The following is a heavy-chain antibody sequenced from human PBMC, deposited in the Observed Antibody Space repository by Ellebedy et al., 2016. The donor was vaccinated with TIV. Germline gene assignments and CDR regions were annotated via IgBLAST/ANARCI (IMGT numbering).Heavy chain of an antibody. Sequence: GGSLRLSXAASGFTFSDYIMHWVRQAPGKGLEWVAAISLDESGHYYADSVQGRFTISRDNFKNTLYLQMHSLRAEDTAMYYCAKDGEGGTFFYFDLWGRGALVTVSS. CDR1: GFTFSDYI. CDR3: AKDGEGGTFFYFDL. CDR2: ISLDESGH. D-gene: IGHD2/OR15-2a*01. V-gene: IGHV3-30-3*01. J-gene: IGHJ2*01.